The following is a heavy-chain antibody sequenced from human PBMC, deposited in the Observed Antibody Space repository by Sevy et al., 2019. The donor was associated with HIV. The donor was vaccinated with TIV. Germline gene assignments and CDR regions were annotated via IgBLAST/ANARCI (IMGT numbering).Heavy chain of an antibody. V-gene: IGHV3-30*18. Sequence: GGSLRLSCATSGFTFSGHGMHWVRHAPGKGLEWLAVISHDGRSTFDAASVKGRFIISRNNFKNTLFLQMNSLTAADTAVYYCAKGGFKCGSNDCFMQWCQGTLVTVSS. CDR2: ISHDGRST. J-gene: IGHJ4*02. CDR1: GFTFSGHG. D-gene: IGHD2-21*01. CDR3: AKGGFKCGSNDCFMQ.